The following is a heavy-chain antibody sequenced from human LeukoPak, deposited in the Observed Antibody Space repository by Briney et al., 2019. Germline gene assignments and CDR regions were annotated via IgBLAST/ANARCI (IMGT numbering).Heavy chain of an antibody. D-gene: IGHD5-12*01. Sequence: PGGSLRLSCAASGFTFSSYGMHWVRQAPGKGLEWVAVIWYDGSNKYYADSVKGRFTISRDNSKNTLYLQMNSLRAEDTAVYYCARIVATIHFDYWGQGTLVTVSS. CDR3: ARIVATIHFDY. CDR2: IWYDGSNK. CDR1: GFTFSSYG. J-gene: IGHJ4*02. V-gene: IGHV3-33*01.